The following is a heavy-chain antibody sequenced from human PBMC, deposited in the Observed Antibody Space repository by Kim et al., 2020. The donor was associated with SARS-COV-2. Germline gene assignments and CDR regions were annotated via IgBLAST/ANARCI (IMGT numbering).Heavy chain of an antibody. J-gene: IGHJ6*02. CDR1: GGSISSYY. CDR2: IYTSGST. D-gene: IGHD1-1*01. CDR3: ARAPGTTGTTSPSKDYYYGMDV. V-gene: IGHV4-4*07. Sequence: SETLSLTCTVSGGSISSYYWSWIRQPAGKGLEWIGRIYTSGSTNYNPSLKSRVTMSVDTSKNQFSLKLSSVTAADTAVYYCARAPGTTGTTSPSKDYYYGMDVWGQGTTVTVSS.